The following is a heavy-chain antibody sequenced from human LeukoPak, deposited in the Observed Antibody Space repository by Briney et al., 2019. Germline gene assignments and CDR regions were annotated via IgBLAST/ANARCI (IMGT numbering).Heavy chain of an antibody. CDR3: AGVRYRAVDVHYFDS. Sequence: SETLSLTCTVSGGSINGYYWSWIRQPPGKGLEWIGYIDYSGSTDYNPSLKSRVTISLDTSKNQFSLKLSFVTAADTAVYYCAGVRYRAVDVHYFDSWGEGALVTVS. CDR2: IDYSGST. D-gene: IGHD1-1*01. V-gene: IGHV4-59*01. J-gene: IGHJ4*02. CDR1: GGSINGYY.